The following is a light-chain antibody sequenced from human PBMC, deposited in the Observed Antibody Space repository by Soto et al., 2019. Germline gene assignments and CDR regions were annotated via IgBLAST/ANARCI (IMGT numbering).Light chain of an antibody. Sequence: EIVLTQSPATLSLSPGERATLSCRASQSLSSNFLAWYQQKPGHPPRLLIYDSSTRATGFPYRFSGSVSGTDFTLTIIRLEPEESAVYYCQQYDISQWTFGQGAKVDIK. J-gene: IGKJ1*01. CDR1: QSLSSNF. V-gene: IGKV3-20*01. CDR2: DSS. CDR3: QQYDISQWT.